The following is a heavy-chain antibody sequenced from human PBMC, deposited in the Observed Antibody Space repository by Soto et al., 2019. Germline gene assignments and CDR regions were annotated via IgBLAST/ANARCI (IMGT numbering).Heavy chain of an antibody. D-gene: IGHD3-22*01. J-gene: IGHJ4*02. CDR1: GGSISSGGYS. V-gene: IGHV4-30-2*01. Sequence: PSETLSLTCAVSGGSISSGGYSWSWIRQPPGKGLEWIGYMYHSGSTYYNPSLKSRVTISVDTSKNQFSLKLSSVTAADTAVYYCASGNYYDSSGYYYEMFDYWGQGTLVTVSS. CDR3: ASGNYYDSSGYYYEMFDY. CDR2: MYHSGST.